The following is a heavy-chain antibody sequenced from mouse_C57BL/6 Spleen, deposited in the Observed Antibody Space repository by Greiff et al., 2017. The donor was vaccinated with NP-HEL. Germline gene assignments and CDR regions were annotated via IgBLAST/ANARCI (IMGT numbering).Heavy chain of an antibody. CDR1: GYTFTSYG. D-gene: IGHD3-2*02. V-gene: IGHV1-81*01. CDR2: IYPRSGNT. Sequence: QVQLKQSGAELARPGASVKLSCKASGYTFTSYGISWVKQRTGQGLEWIGEIYPRSGNTYYNEKFKGKATLTADKSSSTAYMELRSLTSEDSAVYFCARYPDSSEYYYAMDYWGQGTSVTVSS. CDR3: ARYPDSSEYYYAMDY. J-gene: IGHJ4*01.